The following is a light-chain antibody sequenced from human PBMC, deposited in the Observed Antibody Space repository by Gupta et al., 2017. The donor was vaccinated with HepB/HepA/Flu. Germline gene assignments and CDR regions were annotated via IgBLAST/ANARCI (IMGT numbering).Light chain of an antibody. CDR3: QQTNSFPQLT. J-gene: IGKJ5*01. V-gene: IGKV1-12*01. CDR1: QVINNW. CDR2: GAS. Sequence: DIQMTQSPSAVSASIGDTVTITCRASQVINNWLAWYQQRPGKPPRLLIYGASTLQNGVPSRFSGNGSGTEFILTISNRQPEDFASYFCQQTNSFPQLTFGHGTRLEIK.